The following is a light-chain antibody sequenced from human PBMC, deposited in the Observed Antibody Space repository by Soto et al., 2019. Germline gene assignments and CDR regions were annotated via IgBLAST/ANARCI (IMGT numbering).Light chain of an antibody. Sequence: QSALTQPASVSGSPGQSITISCTGSSSDVGGYNYVSWYQQHPGKAPKLMIYEVSNRPSGISNRFSGSKSGNTASLTLSGLQAEDEADYYCSSFSISSTLYVFGSGTKVTVL. J-gene: IGLJ1*01. V-gene: IGLV2-14*01. CDR1: SSDVGGYNY. CDR3: SSFSISSTLYV. CDR2: EVS.